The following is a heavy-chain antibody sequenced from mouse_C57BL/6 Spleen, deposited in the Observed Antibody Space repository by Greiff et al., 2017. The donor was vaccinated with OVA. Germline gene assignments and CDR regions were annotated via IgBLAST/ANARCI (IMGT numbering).Heavy chain of an antibody. V-gene: IGHV1-64*01. CDR3: ARSAVVATPWYFDV. CDR2: IHPNSGST. J-gene: IGHJ1*03. D-gene: IGHD1-1*01. Sequence: VQLQQPGAELVKPGASVKLSCKASGYTFTSYWMHWVKQRPGQGLEWIGMIHPNSGSTNYNEKFKSKATLTVDKSSSTAYMQLSSLTSEDSAVYYGARSAVVATPWYFDVWGTGTTVTVSS. CDR1: GYTFTSYW.